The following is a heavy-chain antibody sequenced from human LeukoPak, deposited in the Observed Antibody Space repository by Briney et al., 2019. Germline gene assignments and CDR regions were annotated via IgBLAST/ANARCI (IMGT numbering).Heavy chain of an antibody. J-gene: IGHJ4*02. D-gene: IGHD2-2*01. CDR3: ARVEKLMPELEF. CDR2: INPNSGAT. V-gene: IGHV1-2*02. CDR1: GYTFTDYF. Sequence: GASVKVSCKSSGYTFTDYFIHWVRQAPGQGLEWMGWINPNSGATKYAQKFQGRVSMTRDTSINTAYMDLTNLRSDDTAIFYCARVEKLMPELEFWGQGTLVTVSS.